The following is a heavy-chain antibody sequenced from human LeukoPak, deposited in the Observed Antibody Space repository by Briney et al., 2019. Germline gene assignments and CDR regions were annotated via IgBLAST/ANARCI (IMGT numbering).Heavy chain of an antibody. CDR3: ARAPKYSSSSGRFDY. J-gene: IGHJ4*02. V-gene: IGHV4-34*01. CDR2: INHSGST. CDR1: GGSFSGYY. Sequence: SETLSLTCAVYGGSFSGYYWSWIRQPPGKGLEWIGEINHSGSTNYNPSLKSRVTISVDTSKNQFSLKLSSVTAADTVVYYCARAPKYSSSSGRFDYWGQGTLVTVSS. D-gene: IGHD6-6*01.